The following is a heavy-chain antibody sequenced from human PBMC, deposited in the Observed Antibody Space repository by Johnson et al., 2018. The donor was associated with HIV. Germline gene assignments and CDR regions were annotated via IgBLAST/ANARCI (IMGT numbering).Heavy chain of an antibody. CDR1: GFTFSSYW. Sequence: VQLVESGGGLVQPGGSLRLSCAASGFTFSSYWMSWVRQAPGKGLEWVANIKQDGSEKYYVDSVKGRFTISRDNAKNSLYLQMNSLRAEDTAVYYCARSKGSIWYGSAFDIWGQGTMVTVSS. V-gene: IGHV3-7*05. J-gene: IGHJ3*02. CDR3: ARSKGSIWYGSAFDI. CDR2: IKQDGSEK. D-gene: IGHD6-13*01.